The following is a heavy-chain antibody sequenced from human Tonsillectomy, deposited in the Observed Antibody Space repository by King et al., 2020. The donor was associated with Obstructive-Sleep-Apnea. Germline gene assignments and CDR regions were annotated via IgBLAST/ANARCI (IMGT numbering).Heavy chain of an antibody. V-gene: IGHV4-34*01. Sequence: HVQLQQWGAGLLKPSETLSLTCAVYGGSFSGYYWSWIRQPPGKGLEWIGEINHSGSTNYNPSLKSRVTISVDTSKNQFSLKLSSVTAADTAVYYCCSCSDPGWFDPWGQGTLVTVSS. CDR1: GGSFSGYY. CDR3: CSCSDPGWFDP. J-gene: IGHJ5*02. CDR2: INHSGST. D-gene: IGHD2-15*01.